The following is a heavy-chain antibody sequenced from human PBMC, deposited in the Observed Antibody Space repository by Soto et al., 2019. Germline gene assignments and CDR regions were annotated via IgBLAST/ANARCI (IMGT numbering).Heavy chain of an antibody. Sequence: EVQLLESGGGLVQPGGSLRLSCAASGFTFSSYAMSWVRQAPGKGLEWVSAISGSGGSTYYADSVKGRFTISRDNSKNTLYLQMNSLRAEDTDVYYCAKAPPRIAVATYYFDYWGQGTLVTVSS. D-gene: IGHD6-19*01. J-gene: IGHJ4*02. CDR3: AKAPPRIAVATYYFDY. CDR1: GFTFSSYA. V-gene: IGHV3-23*01. CDR2: ISGSGGST.